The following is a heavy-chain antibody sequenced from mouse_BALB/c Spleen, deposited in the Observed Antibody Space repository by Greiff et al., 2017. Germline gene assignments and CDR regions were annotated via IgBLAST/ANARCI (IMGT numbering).Heavy chain of an antibody. D-gene: IGHD2-1*01. CDR2: IYPGGGYT. V-gene: IGHV1-63*01. CDR3: ARGEGYGNSYYYAMDY. Sequence: VKLVESGAELVRPGTSVKISCKASGYTFTNYWLGWVKQRPGHGLEWIGDIYPGGGYTNYNEKFKGKATLTADKSSSTAYMQLSSLTSEDSAVYFCARGEGYGNSYYYAMDYWGQGTSVTVSS. CDR1: GYTFTNYW. J-gene: IGHJ4*01.